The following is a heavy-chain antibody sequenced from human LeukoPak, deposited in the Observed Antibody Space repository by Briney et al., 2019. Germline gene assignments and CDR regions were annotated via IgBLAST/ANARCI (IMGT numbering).Heavy chain of an antibody. Sequence: GGSLRLSCAASGFTFSSYSMNWVRQAPGKGLEWVSSISSSSSYIYYADSVKGRFTISRDNAKNSLYLQMNSLRAEDTAVYYCARGPGVYYYGSGSYPPYWGQGTLVTVSS. CDR1: GFTFSSYS. CDR3: ARGPGVYYYGSGSYPPY. D-gene: IGHD3-10*01. CDR2: ISSSSSYI. V-gene: IGHV3-21*01. J-gene: IGHJ4*02.